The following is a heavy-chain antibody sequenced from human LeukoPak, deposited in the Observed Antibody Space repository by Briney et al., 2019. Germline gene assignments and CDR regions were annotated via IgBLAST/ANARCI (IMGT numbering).Heavy chain of an antibody. V-gene: IGHV3-13*01. D-gene: IGHD6-19*01. CDR1: GFTFIDYD. CDR2: IGIRGDT. J-gene: IGHJ4*02. CDR3: ARGGIQVSGIDVFDY. Sequence: GGSLRLSCAASGFTFIDYDMHWVRQVIGKGLEWVSAIGIRGDTHYSGSVKGRFTISRENAESPLYLQMNSLRAEDTAVYYCARGGIQVSGIDVFDYWGQGTLVTVSS.